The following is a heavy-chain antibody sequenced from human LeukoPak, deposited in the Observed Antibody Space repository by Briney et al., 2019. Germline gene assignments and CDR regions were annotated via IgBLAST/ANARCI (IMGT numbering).Heavy chain of an antibody. CDR2: IRYDGSNK. J-gene: IGHJ4*02. CDR1: GFTFSSYE. Sequence: GGSLRLSCAASGFTFSSYEMNWVRQAPGKGLEWVAFIRYDGSNKYYADSVKGRFTISRDNSKNTLYLQMNSLRAEDTAVYYCAKDSGYYDYFDYWGQGTLVTVSS. V-gene: IGHV3-30*02. CDR3: AKDSGYYDYFDY. D-gene: IGHD3-22*01.